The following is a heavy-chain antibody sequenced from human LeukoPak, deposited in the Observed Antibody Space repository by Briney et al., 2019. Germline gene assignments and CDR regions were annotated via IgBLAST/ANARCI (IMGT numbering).Heavy chain of an antibody. J-gene: IGHJ4*02. Sequence: GGSLRLSCAASGFTFDDYAMPWVRQAPGKGLEWVSGISWNSGSIRYADSVKGRFTISRDNAKNSLYLQMNSLRPEDTAVYYCAKDIGGYGGNSDCWGQGTLVTVSS. CDR2: ISWNSGSI. D-gene: IGHD4-23*01. V-gene: IGHV3-9*01. CDR3: AKDIGGYGGNSDC. CDR1: GFTFDDYA.